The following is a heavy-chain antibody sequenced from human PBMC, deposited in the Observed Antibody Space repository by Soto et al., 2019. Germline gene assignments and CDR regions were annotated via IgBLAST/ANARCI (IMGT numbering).Heavy chain of an antibody. CDR1: GGSISSYY. Sequence: QVQLQESGPGLVKPSETLSLTCTVSGGSISSYYWSWIRQPPGKGLEWIGYIYYSGSTIYNPSLKSRVTISVDTSKNQFSLKLSSVTAADTAVYYCARELGGNFDYWGQGTLVTVSS. D-gene: IGHD7-27*01. J-gene: IGHJ4*02. CDR3: ARELGGNFDY. CDR2: IYYSGST. V-gene: IGHV4-59*01.